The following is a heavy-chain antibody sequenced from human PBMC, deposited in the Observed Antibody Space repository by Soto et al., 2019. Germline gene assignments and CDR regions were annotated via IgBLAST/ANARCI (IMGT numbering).Heavy chain of an antibody. CDR2: INVGNGNT. V-gene: IGHV1-3*01. J-gene: IGHJ4*02. D-gene: IGHD3-3*01. CDR3: ARAGYKSGFEDGTFDQ. CDR1: GYRFTSYV. Sequence: ASVKVSCKASGYRFTSYVLHWVRLAPGQRLEWMGWINVGNGNTRYSQQFQGRVALTRDTSASTAYMDLTSLIPEDTAVYYCARAGYKSGFEDGTFDQWGQGTQVTVSS.